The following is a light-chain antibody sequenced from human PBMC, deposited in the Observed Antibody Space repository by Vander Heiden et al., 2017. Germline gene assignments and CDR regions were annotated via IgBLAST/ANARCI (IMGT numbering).Light chain of an antibody. Sequence: EIVLTQSPGTLSLSPGETATLSCRASQSVRSSYLAWYQQKPGQAPRLLSYGASSRATGIPDRFSGSGSGTDFTLTISRLEPEDFAVYYCQQYGSSPPITFGQGTRLEIK. CDR1: QSVRSSY. CDR2: GAS. J-gene: IGKJ5*01. CDR3: QQYGSSPPIT. V-gene: IGKV3-20*01.